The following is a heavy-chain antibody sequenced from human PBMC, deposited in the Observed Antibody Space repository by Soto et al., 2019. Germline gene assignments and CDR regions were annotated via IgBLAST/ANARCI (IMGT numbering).Heavy chain of an antibody. CDR3: ARHYYGSGSYTNWFEL. Sequence: LSLTCTVSGGSISSSSYYWGWIRQPPGKGLEWIGSIYYSGSTYYNPSLKSRVTISVDTSKNQFSLKLSSVTAADTAVYYCARHYYGSGSYTNWFELWGQGTLVSVAS. CDR1: GGSISSSSYY. CDR2: IYYSGST. J-gene: IGHJ5*02. D-gene: IGHD3-10*01. V-gene: IGHV4-39*01.